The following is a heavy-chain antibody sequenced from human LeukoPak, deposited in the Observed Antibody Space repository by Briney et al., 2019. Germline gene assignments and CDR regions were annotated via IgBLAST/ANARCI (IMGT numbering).Heavy chain of an antibody. CDR3: AKDRYSYGYAFDY. Sequence: GGSLRLSGAASGFTFSSYGMHWVRQAPGKGLEWVAVIWYDGSNKYYADSVKGRFTISRDNSKNTLYLQMNSLRAEDTAVYYCAKDRYSYGYAFDYWGQGTLVTVSS. V-gene: IGHV3-33*06. CDR1: GFTFSSYG. J-gene: IGHJ4*02. D-gene: IGHD5-18*01. CDR2: IWYDGSNK.